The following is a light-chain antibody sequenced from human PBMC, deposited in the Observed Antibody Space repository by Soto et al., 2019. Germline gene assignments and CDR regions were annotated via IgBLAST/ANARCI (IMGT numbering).Light chain of an antibody. CDR3: QQYDNYPLT. Sequence: EILLTQSPGTLSLSPGERLTLSCRASQSVSSTYLAWYQQKPGQAPRLLIYGASSRDTGIPDRFSGSGSGTDFTLTISSLQPDDFATYYCQQYDNYPLTFGGGTKVDIK. V-gene: IGKV3-20*01. CDR2: GAS. CDR1: QSVSSTY. J-gene: IGKJ4*01.